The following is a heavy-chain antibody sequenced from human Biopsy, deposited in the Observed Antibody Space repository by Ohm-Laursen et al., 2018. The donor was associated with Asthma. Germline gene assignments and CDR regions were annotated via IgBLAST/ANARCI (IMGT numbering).Heavy chain of an antibody. D-gene: IGHD6-6*01. Sequence: TLSLTCIVSGDAMSTSGSYWGWIRQSPGKGLEWIGSIYYSGRTYYNPSLESRVSISADTSKNHFSLKVTSVTAADTAVYYCARAVSSSSYWYFDLWGRGDLVTVSS. CDR3: ARAVSSSSYWYFDL. CDR1: GDAMSTSGSY. V-gene: IGHV4-39*02. CDR2: IYYSGRT. J-gene: IGHJ2*01.